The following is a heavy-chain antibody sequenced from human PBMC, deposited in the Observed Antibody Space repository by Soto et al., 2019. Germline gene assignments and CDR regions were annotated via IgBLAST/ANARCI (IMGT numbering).Heavy chain of an antibody. CDR1: GFTFSSYA. V-gene: IGHV3-23*01. D-gene: IGHD1-26*01. Sequence: GGSLRLSCAASGFTFSSYAMSWVRQAPGKGLEWVSDISGSGGSTYYADSVKGRFTISRDNSRNTLYPQINSLRAEDTAIYYCAKMDSWENPSYFDYWGQGTLVTVSS. CDR3: AKMDSWENPSYFDY. CDR2: ISGSGGST. J-gene: IGHJ4*02.